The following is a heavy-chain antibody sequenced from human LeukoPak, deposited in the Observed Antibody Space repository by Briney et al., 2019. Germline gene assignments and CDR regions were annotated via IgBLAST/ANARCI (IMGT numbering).Heavy chain of an antibody. Sequence: GGSLRLSCAASGFTFSSYWMHWVRQAPGKGLVWVSRINRDGSSTSYADSVKGRFTISRDNAKNTLYLQMNSLRAEDTAVYYCARANWFDPWGQGTLVTVSS. J-gene: IGHJ5*02. CDR1: GFTFSSYW. CDR3: ARANWFDP. V-gene: IGHV3-74*01. CDR2: INRDGSST.